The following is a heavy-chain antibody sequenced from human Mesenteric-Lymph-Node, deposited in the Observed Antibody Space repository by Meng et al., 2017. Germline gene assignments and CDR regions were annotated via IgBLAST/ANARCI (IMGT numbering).Heavy chain of an antibody. CDR2: IYYSGST. V-gene: IGHV4-61*01. CDR1: GGSVSSGSYY. D-gene: IGHD2-2*01. CDR3: ARVNRWGLDCSGATCYFGYFDY. J-gene: IGHJ4*02. Sequence: SETLSLTCTVSGGSVSSGSYYWSWIRQPPGKGLEWIGYIYYSGSTNYNPSLKSRVTISVDTSKNQFSLKLSSVTAADTAVYYCARVNRWGLDCSGATCYFGYFDYWGQGTLVTVS.